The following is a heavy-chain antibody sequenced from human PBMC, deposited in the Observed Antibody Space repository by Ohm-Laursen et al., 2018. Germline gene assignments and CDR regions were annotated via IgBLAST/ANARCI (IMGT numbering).Heavy chain of an antibody. J-gene: IGHJ5*02. CDR2: IYYSGST. CDR1: GGSISSSSYY. D-gene: IGHD2-21*02. V-gene: IGHV4-39*01. Sequence: TLTLTCTVSGGSISSSSYYWGWIRQPPGKGLEWIGSIYYSGSTYYNPSLKSRVTISVDTSKNQFSLKLSSVTAADTAVYYCARHAAYCGGDCYSRWFDLWGQGTLVTVSS. CDR3: ARHAAYCGGDCYSRWFDL.